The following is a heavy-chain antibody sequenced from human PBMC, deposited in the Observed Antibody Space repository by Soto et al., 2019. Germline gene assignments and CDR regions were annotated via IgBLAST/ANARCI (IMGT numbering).Heavy chain of an antibody. D-gene: IGHD7-27*01. J-gene: IGHJ4*02. CDR1: GGSISSAAYC. CDR2: IYDGGTT. V-gene: IGHV4-30-4*01. CDR3: ASGPSGDKIDY. Sequence: QVQLQESGPRLVSPSQTLSLTCTVSGGSISSAAYCWSWIRQSPDKGLEWIGHIYDGGTTYSSPSPEGRVPISAEKSETQFSLKLSSVSAADPAVYYCASGPSGDKIDYWGQGIQVTVSS.